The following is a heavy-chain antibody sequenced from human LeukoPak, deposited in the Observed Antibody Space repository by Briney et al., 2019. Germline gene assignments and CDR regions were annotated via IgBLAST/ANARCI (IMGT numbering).Heavy chain of an antibody. CDR1: GGSFSHYY. J-gene: IGHJ5*02. CDR2: VNHSGST. V-gene: IGHV4-34*01. Sequence: PSETLSLTCAVYGGSFSHYYWIWLRQPPGEGLEWIGEVNHSGSTNYNPSLKSRVTISVDTSKNQFSLKLSSVTAADTAVYYCARSPGSGSYSRPSPTLPFDPWGQGTLVTVSS. D-gene: IGHD3-10*01. CDR3: ARSPGSGSYSRPSPTLPFDP.